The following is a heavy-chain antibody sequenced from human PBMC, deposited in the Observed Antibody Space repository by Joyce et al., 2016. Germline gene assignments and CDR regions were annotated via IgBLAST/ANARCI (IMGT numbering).Heavy chain of an antibody. J-gene: IGHJ3*01. CDR2: LSNDGSKT. CDR1: GVPFSNFG. CDR3: VKDRRRITVFGVARNDAFDV. V-gene: IGHV3-30*18. Sequence: QVQLVESGGGVVQPGKSLRLSCAVSGVPFSNFGIHWVRQAPGKGMESVAILSNDGSKTYYADSVKGRFTISRDNSKNTLYLQMNSLRVEDTATYYCVKDRRRITVFGVARNDAFDVWGQGTGVLVSS. D-gene: IGHD3-3*01.